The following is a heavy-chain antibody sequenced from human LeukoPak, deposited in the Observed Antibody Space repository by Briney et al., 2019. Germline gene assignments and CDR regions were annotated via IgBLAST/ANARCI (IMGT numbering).Heavy chain of an antibody. D-gene: IGHD2-15*01. CDR3: ARDPEYCSGSSCYSKSFDY. CDR1: GYTFTGYY. J-gene: IGHJ4*02. CDR2: INPSGGST. V-gene: IGHV1-46*01. Sequence: GASVKVSCKASGYTFTGYYMHWVRQAPGQGLEWMGIINPSGGSTSYAQKFQGRVTMTRDTSTSTVYMELSSLRSEDTAVYYCARDPEYCSGSSCYSKSFDYWGQGTLVTVSS.